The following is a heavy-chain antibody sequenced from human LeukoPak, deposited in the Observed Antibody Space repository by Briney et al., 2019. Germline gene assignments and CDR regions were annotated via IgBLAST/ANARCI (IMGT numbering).Heavy chain of an antibody. CDR1: GGSISSSSYY. Sequence: PSETLSLTCTVSGGSISSSSYYWGWIRQPPGKGPEWIGSIYYSGSTYYNPSLKSRVTISVDTSKNQFSLKLSSVTAADTAVYYCARAVAATSPRTNWFDPWGQGTLVTVSS. V-gene: IGHV4-39*01. J-gene: IGHJ5*02. CDR2: IYYSGST. CDR3: ARAVAATSPRTNWFDP. D-gene: IGHD2-15*01.